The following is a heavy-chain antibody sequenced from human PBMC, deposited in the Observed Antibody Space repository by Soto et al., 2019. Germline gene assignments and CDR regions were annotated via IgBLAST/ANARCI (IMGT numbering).Heavy chain of an antibody. V-gene: IGHV4-59*01. CDR2: IYYSGST. CDR3: ARPFGGSGGWHNWFDP. D-gene: IGHD6-25*01. CDR1: GGSISSYY. Sequence: SETLSLTCTVSGGSISSYYWSWIRQPLGKGLEWIGYIYYSGSTNYNPSLKSRVTISVDTSKNQFSLKLSSVTAADTAVYYCARPFGGSGGWHNWFDPCGQGTLVTVSS. J-gene: IGHJ5*02.